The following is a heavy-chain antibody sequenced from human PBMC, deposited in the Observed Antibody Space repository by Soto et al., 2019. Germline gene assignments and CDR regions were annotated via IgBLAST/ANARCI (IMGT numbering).Heavy chain of an antibody. D-gene: IGHD2-2*01. CDR2: IYHIGST. V-gene: IGHV4-61*03. Sequence: SETLSLTCTVSGGSVSSGSYYWSWIRQPPGKGLEWIGYIYHIGSTHYNTSLKSRVTISVDTSKNHFSLELSSVTAADTAIYYCRSSTSCYDESCVDVWGQGTMVTVSS. J-gene: IGHJ6*02. CDR1: GGSVSSGSYY. CDR3: RSSTSCYDESCVDV.